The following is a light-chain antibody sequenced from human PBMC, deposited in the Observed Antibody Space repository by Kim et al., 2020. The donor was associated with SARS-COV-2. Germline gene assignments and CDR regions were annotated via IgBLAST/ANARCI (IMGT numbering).Light chain of an antibody. CDR1: RSNIGSNY. V-gene: IGLV1-47*01. Sequence: QRVTISCSASRSNIGSNYVYWYQQLPGTAPKLLIYRNNQRPSGVPDRFSGSKSGTSASLAISGLRSEDEADYYCAAWDDSLSGPWVFGGGTQLTVL. CDR3: AAWDDSLSGPWV. J-gene: IGLJ3*02. CDR2: RNN.